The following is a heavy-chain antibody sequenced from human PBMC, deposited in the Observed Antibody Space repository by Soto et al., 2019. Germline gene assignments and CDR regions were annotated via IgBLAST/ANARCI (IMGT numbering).Heavy chain of an antibody. CDR2: ISPDGNNA. CDR3: VRGPSHGAFDI. Sequence: QVQQEESGGDVVQSGRSLRLSCAASGSTISSYDIHWVRQAPGKGLQWVAHISPDGNNAYYADSVKGRFTISRDNARNTVYLQVNSLRPEDTAVYHCVRGPSHGAFDIWGQGTLVTVSS. J-gene: IGHJ3*02. CDR1: GSTISSYD. V-gene: IGHV3-30-3*01.